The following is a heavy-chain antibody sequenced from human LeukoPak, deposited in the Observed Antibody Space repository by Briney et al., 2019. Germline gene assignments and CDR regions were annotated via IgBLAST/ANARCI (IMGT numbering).Heavy chain of an antibody. CDR1: RFTISSYA. CDR3: ARDAPYFDY. J-gene: IGHJ4*02. Sequence: PGGSLRLSCAASRFTISSYAIHWVRQAPGKGLEWVAVISYDGSNKYYADSVKGRFTISRDNSKNTLYLQMNSLRAEDTAVYYCARDAPYFDYWGQGTLVTVSS. V-gene: IGHV3-30-3*01. CDR2: ISYDGSNK.